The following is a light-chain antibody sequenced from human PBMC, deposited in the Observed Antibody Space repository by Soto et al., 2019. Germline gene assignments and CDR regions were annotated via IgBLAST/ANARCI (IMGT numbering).Light chain of an antibody. J-gene: IGKJ1*01. Sequence: DIQMTQSPSSLSASVGDRVTITCRASQSISSYLNWYQQKPGKAPKLLIYAASSLQSGVPSRFGGSGSGTDFTLNISGLQPEDFATYYCQQRYGTRTFGQRTQVQIK. CDR2: AAS. CDR3: QQRYGTRT. CDR1: QSISSY. V-gene: IGKV1-39*01.